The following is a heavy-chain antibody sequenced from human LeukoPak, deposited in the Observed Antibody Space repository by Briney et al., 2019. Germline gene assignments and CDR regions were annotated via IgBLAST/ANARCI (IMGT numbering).Heavy chain of an antibody. CDR1: GFTFSRYG. Sequence: PGGPLRLSCVASGFTFSRYGIHWVRQAPGKGLEWVANIWFDETNTSYADSVQARFKVSRDISENTVYLQMNSLRVEDTAVYYCARDLIPFGVNSGVDFWGQGVLVTVSS. V-gene: IGHV3-33*01. D-gene: IGHD3-10*01. CDR2: IWFDETNT. CDR3: ARDLIPFGVNSGVDF. J-gene: IGHJ4*02.